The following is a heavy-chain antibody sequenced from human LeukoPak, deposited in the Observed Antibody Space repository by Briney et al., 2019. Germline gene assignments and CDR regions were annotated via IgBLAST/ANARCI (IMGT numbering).Heavy chain of an antibody. CDR2: INPNSGDT. CDR1: GYTFTGYY. CDR3: ARDTLTDFYGSGTYYNAFFDY. D-gene: IGHD3-10*01. Sequence: ASVKVSCRASGYTFTGYYMHWVRQAPGQGLEWMGWINPNSGDTNYAQNFQGRVTMSRDTSTSTAYMELTRLRSDDTAVYYCARDTLTDFYGSGTYYNAFFDYWGQETLVTVSS. J-gene: IGHJ4*02. V-gene: IGHV1-2*02.